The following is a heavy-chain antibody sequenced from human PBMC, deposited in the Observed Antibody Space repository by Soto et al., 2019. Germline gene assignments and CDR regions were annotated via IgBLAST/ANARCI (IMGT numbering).Heavy chain of an antibody. D-gene: IGHD4-17*01. CDR3: ARGPMTTVTTWGDWYFDL. V-gene: IGHV3-33*01. CDR2: IWYDGTNK. J-gene: IGHJ2*01. CDR1: GFTFSSYG. Sequence: QVQLVESGGGVVQPGRSLRLSCATSGFTFSSYGMHWVRQGPGKGLEWVAVIWYDGTNKYYADSVNGRFTISRDDSKNTLYRQMNSLRAEATDVYYCARGPMTTVTTWGDWYFDLWGRGTLVTVSS.